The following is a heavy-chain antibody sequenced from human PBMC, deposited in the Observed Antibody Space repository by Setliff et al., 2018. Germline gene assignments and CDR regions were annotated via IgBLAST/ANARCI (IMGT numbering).Heavy chain of an antibody. Sequence: SETLSLTCSVSGMSITSYYWSWIRQSPGRGLEWIGYIYYTGSTTYSPSLKSRVTISPDTSKNQFHLTVKSVTEADTAVYYCARDGGGYCATTSCFHFDYWGQGTQVTVSS. CDR2: IYYTGST. D-gene: IGHD2-15*01. V-gene: IGHV4-59*01. J-gene: IGHJ4*02. CDR3: ARDGGGYCATTSCFHFDY. CDR1: GMSITSYY.